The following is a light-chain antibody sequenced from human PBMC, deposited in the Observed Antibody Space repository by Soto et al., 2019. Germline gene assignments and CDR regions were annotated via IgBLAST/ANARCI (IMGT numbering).Light chain of an antibody. CDR2: DVS. J-gene: IGLJ2*01. Sequence: QSALTQPRSVSGSPGQSVTISCTGTSSDVGGYNYVSWYQQQHPGKVPKLMIHDVSERPSGVPDRFSGSKSGNTASLTISGLQAEDEADYYCCSYAGSYTHVVFGGGTQLTVL. CDR1: SSDVGGYNY. V-gene: IGLV2-11*01. CDR3: CSYAGSYTHVV.